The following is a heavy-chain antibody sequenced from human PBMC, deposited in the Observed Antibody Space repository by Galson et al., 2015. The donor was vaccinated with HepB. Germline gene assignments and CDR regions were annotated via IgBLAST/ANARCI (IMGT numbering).Heavy chain of an antibody. J-gene: IGHJ6*02. CDR1: GYTFTSYW. D-gene: IGHD6-19*01. CDR3: STVLRAGSPIYYYYGMDV. V-gene: IGHV5-51*01. Sequence: QSGAEVKKPGESLKISCKASGYTFTSYWIGWVRQMPGKGLEWMGVIYPDDSDTRYSPSFQGQVTISADKSISTAYLQLNSVTPEDTAVYYCSTVLRAGSPIYYYYGMDVWGQGTTVTVSS. CDR2: IYPDDSDT.